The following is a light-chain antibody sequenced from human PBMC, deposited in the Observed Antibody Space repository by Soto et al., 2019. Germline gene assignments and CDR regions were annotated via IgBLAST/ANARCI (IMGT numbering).Light chain of an antibody. Sequence: EIVLTQSPATLSLSPGERATLSCRASQSVSWYLAWYQQKPGQAPRLLIYDASNRATGIPARFSGSGSGTDSTLTISSLEPEDFAVYYCQQRTDWPSTFGGGSKVQIK. CDR2: DAS. CDR1: QSVSWY. J-gene: IGKJ4*01. CDR3: QQRTDWPST. V-gene: IGKV3-11*01.